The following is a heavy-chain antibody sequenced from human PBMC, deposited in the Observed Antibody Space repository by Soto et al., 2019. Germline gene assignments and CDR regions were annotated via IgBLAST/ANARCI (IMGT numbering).Heavy chain of an antibody. CDR2: IDPSDSYT. CDR1: GYSFTSYW. Sequence: GESLKISCKGSGYSFTSYWISWVRQMPGKGLEWMGRIDPSDSYTNYSPSFQGHVTISADKSISTAYLQWSSLKASDTAMYYCARHVDPKEDYYYGMDVWGQGTTVTVSS. V-gene: IGHV5-10-1*01. J-gene: IGHJ6*02. CDR3: ARHVDPKEDYYYGMDV.